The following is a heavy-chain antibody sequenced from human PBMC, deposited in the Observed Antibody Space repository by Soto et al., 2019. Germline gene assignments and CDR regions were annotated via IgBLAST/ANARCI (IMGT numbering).Heavy chain of an antibody. Sequence: GGSLRLSCAASGFTFSNAWMNWVRQAPGKGLEWVGRIKSKTDGGTTDYAAPVKGRFTISRDDSKNTLYLQMNSLKTEDTAVYYCTTEEEYCSGGSCYFLLDPWGQGTLVTVSS. V-gene: IGHV3-15*07. J-gene: IGHJ5*02. CDR3: TTEEEYCSGGSCYFLLDP. CDR1: GFTFSNAW. CDR2: IKSKTDGGTT. D-gene: IGHD2-15*01.